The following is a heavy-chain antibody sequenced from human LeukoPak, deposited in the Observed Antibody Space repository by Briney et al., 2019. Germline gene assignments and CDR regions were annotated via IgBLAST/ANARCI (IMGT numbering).Heavy chain of an antibody. J-gene: IGHJ4*02. D-gene: IGHD3-22*01. CDR2: FDPEDGET. Sequence: ASVKVSCKVSGYTLTELSMHWVRQAPGKGLEWMGGFDPEDGETIYAQKFQGRVTTTEDTSTDTAYMELSSLRSEDTAVYYCATRSVGVDSSGYPFDYWGQGTLVTVSS. CDR1: GYTLTELS. CDR3: ATRSVGVDSSGYPFDY. V-gene: IGHV1-24*01.